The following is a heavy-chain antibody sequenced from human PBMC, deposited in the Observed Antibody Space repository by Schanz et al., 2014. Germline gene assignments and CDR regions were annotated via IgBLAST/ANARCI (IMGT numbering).Heavy chain of an antibody. CDR3: AKGMGYCSGGACYDYYYYGLDV. CDR2: SSHSGGSK. J-gene: IGHJ6*02. V-gene: IGHV3-23*01. D-gene: IGHD2-15*01. CDR1: GFTFNSYA. Sequence: EVQLLDSGGGLVQPGGSLRLSCAASGFTFNSYAMTWVRQAPGKGLEWVSSSSHSGGSKYYADSVKGRFTISRDNSENTLYLQMNSLSADDTAVCYCAKGMGYCSGGACYDYYYYGLDVWGQGTTVTVSS.